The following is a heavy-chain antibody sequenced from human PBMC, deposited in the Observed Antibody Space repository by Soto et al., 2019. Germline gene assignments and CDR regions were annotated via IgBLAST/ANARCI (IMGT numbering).Heavy chain of an antibody. Sequence: PGGSLRLSCAASGFTFSSYSMNWVRQAPWKGLEWVSSISSSSSYIYYADSVKGRFTISRDNAKNSLYLQMNSLRAEDTAVYYCARVLDYYDPYYCYVMDVWSQGTTDIVSS. CDR1: GFTFSSYS. CDR2: ISSSSSYI. D-gene: IGHD3-22*01. CDR3: ARVLDYYDPYYCYVMDV. V-gene: IGHV3-21*01. J-gene: IGHJ6*02.